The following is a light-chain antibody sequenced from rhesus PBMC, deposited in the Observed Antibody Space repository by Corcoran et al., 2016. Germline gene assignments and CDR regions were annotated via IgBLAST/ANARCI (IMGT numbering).Light chain of an antibody. CDR3: QQRNSYPLT. CDR2: DAS. J-gene: IGKJ4*01. Sequence: DIQLTQSPSSLSASVGDRVTITCRASQGISSSLAWYQQKSGKAPKLLIYDASNLQSGVPSRFSGSGSGTEFSLTISSLQPEDFATYYCQQRNSYPLTFGGGTKVEIQ. CDR1: QGISSS. V-gene: IGKV1-38*01.